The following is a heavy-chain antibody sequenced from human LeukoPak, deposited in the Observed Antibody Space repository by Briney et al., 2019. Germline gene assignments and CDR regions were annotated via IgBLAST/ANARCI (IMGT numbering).Heavy chain of an antibody. CDR2: INHSGST. J-gene: IGHJ5*02. V-gene: IGHV4-38-2*02. Sequence: SETLSLTCTVSGYSISSGYYWGWIRQPPGKGLEWIGEINHSGSTNYNPSLKSRVTISVDTSKNQFSLKLSSVTAADTAVYYCARHKSWYYGSGRNNWFDPWGQGTLVTVSS. D-gene: IGHD3-10*01. CDR1: GYSISSGYY. CDR3: ARHKSWYYGSGRNNWFDP.